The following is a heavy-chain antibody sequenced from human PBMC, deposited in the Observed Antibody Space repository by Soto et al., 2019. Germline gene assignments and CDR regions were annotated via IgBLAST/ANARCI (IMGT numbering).Heavy chain of an antibody. CDR3: ARQPYDSSGYYYGA. Sequence: QLQLQESGPGLVKPSETLSLTCTVSAGSISRSNYYWGWIRQPPGKGLEWIGSMYSSGNTYYNPYRKSRVTISVDTSKNQFSLKLTSVTAADTAVYYCARQPYDSSGYYYGAWGQGTLVTVSS. J-gene: IGHJ5*02. CDR1: AGSISRSNYY. V-gene: IGHV4-39*01. D-gene: IGHD3-22*01. CDR2: MYSSGNT.